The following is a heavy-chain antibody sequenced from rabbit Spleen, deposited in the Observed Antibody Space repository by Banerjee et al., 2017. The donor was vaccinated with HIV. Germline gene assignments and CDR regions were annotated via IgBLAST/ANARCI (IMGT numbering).Heavy chain of an antibody. CDR1: GIDFSSGYW. V-gene: IGHV1S43*01. Sequence: QSLEESGGGLVKPEGTLTLTCKASGIDFSSGYWICWVRQAPGKGLEWIACIYTSGGYTYYANWAKGRFTITRSTSLNTVFLQMTSLTVADTATYFCARGDDDIIGNDYPGAFDPWGPGTLVTVS. CDR2: IYTSGGYT. CDR3: ARGDDDIIGNDYPGAFDP. D-gene: IGHD7-1*01. J-gene: IGHJ2*01.